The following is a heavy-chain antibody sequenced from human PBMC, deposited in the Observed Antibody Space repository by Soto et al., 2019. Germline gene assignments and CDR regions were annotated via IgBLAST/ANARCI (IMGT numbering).Heavy chain of an antibody. CDR1: GFTFSSYG. CDR3: AKERDIVVGPVAGPVAFYFDQ. J-gene: IGHJ4*02. CDR2: VSSGGETT. Sequence: QVQLVESGGGVVQPGRSLRLSCAGSGFTFSSYGTHWVRQAPGKGLEWVAVVSSGGETTYYADSVKGRFTISRDNSKNTVYLQMNRLRPEDTVVYYCAKERDIVVGPVAGPVAFYFDQWGQGTLVTVSS. V-gene: IGHV3-30*18. D-gene: IGHD2-2*01.